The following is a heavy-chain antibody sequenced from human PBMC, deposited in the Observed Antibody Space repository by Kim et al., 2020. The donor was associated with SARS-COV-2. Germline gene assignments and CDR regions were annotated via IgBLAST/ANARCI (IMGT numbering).Heavy chain of an antibody. J-gene: IGHJ6*02. V-gene: IGHV3-53*01. CDR3: AREYYFRMDL. Sequence: GGSLRLSCEASGFIVSTYYMTWIRQAPGKGLEWLSVICGDGSTNYAASVRGRFTVSRDNSKNTLFLQMNSLRTEDAAVYHCAREYYFRMDLWGQGTTVTVSS. CDR2: ICGDGST. CDR1: GFIVSTYY.